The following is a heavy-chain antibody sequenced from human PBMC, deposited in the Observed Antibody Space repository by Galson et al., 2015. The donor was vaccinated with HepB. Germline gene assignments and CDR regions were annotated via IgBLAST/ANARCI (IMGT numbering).Heavy chain of an antibody. CDR3: AKDRELQWSGGVFDY. J-gene: IGHJ4*02. CDR2: ISYDGSNK. D-gene: IGHD3-10*01. CDR1: GFTFSSYG. V-gene: IGHV3-30*18. Sequence: SLRLSCAASGFTFSSYGMHWVRQAPGKGLEWVAVISYDGSNKYYADSVKGRFTISRDNSKSTPYLQMNSLRAEDTAVYYCAKDRELQWSGGVFDYWGQGTLVTVSS.